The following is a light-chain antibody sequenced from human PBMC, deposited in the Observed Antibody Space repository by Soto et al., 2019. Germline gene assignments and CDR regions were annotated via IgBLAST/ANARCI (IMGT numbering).Light chain of an antibody. Sequence: SALTQPPSASGSPGQAVTISCTGTSSDVGGYDYVSWYQQYPGKTPKLMIFEVTKRPSGVPDRFSGSKSGNTASLTVSGLQAEDEADYYCLSYADTAYVFGTGTKVTVL. J-gene: IGLJ1*01. V-gene: IGLV2-8*01. CDR2: EVT. CDR1: SSDVGGYDY. CDR3: LSYADTAYV.